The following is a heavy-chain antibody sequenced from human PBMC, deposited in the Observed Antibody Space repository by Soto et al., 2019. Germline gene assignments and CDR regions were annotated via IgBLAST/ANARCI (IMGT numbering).Heavy chain of an antibody. CDR1: GFTFTSSA. V-gene: IGHV1-58*01. CDR2: IVVGSGNT. D-gene: IGHD3-16*01. CDR3: AADGGLPESWDYYYGMDV. Sequence: SVKVSCKASGFTFTSSAVQWVRRARGQRLEWIGWIVVGSGNTNYAQKFQERVTITRDMSTSTAYMELSSLRSEDTAVYYCAADGGLPESWDYYYGMDVWGQGTTVTVSS. J-gene: IGHJ6*02.